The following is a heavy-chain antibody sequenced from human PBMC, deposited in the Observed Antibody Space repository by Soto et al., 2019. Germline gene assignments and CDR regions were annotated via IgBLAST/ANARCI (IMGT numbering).Heavy chain of an antibody. CDR3: ARDWGYDFWSGYYGYYGMDV. J-gene: IGHJ6*02. CDR1: GFTVSSNY. D-gene: IGHD3-3*01. V-gene: IGHV3-53*01. Sequence: GGSLRLSCAGSGFTVSSNYMSWVRQAPEKGLEWVSVIYSGGSTYYADSVKGRFTISRDNSKNTLYLQMNSLRAEDTAVYYCARDWGYDFWSGYYGYYGMDVWGQGTTVTVSS. CDR2: IYSGGST.